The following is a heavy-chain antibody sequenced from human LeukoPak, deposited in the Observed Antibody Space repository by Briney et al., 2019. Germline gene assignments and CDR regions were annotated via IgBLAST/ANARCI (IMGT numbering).Heavy chain of an antibody. V-gene: IGHV3-30*18. CDR3: AKVSGFKITFGGVID. Sequence: GGSLRLSCAASGFTVSSNYMSWVRQAPGKGLEWVAVISYDGSNKYYAESVKGRFTISRDNSKNTLYLQMTSLRAEDTAVFYCAKVSGFKITFGGVIDWGQGTPVTVSS. CDR2: ISYDGSNK. J-gene: IGHJ4*02. D-gene: IGHD3-16*02. CDR1: GFTVSSNY.